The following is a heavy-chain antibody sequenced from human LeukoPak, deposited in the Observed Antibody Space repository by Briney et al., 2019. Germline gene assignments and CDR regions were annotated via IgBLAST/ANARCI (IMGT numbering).Heavy chain of an antibody. Sequence: PSQTLSLTCAVSGGSISSSNWWSWVRQPPGKGLEWIGEIYHSGSTNYNPSLKSRVTISVDKSKNQFSLKLSSVTAADTAVYYCARDVAAAATAYYFDYWGQGTLVTVSS. CDR2: IYHSGST. J-gene: IGHJ4*02. CDR3: ARDVAAAATAYYFDY. CDR1: GGSISSSNW. D-gene: IGHD6-13*01. V-gene: IGHV4-4*02.